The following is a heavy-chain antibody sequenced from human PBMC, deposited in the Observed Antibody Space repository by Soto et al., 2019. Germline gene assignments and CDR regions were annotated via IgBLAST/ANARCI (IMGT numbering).Heavy chain of an antibody. CDR3: AKGKVNYYDSSGSIGMDV. V-gene: IGHV3-23*01. D-gene: IGHD3-22*01. J-gene: IGHJ6*02. CDR2: ISGSGGST. CDR1: GFTFSSYA. Sequence: GGSLRLSCAASGFTFSSYAMSWVRQAPGKGLEWVSAISGSGGSTYYADSVKGRFTISRDNSKNTLYLQMNSLRAEDTAVYYCAKGKVNYYDSSGSIGMDVWGQGTTVTVSS.